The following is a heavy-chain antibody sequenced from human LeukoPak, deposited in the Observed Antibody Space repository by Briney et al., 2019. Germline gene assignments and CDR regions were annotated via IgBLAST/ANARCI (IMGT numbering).Heavy chain of an antibody. V-gene: IGHV4-34*01. Sequence: SETLSLTCAVYGGSFSGYYWSWIRQPPGKGLEWIGEINHSGSTDYNPSLKSRVTISVDTSKNQFSLKLSSVTAADTAVYYCARDPGYSSSWSGPNYMDVWGKGTTVTISS. D-gene: IGHD6-13*01. J-gene: IGHJ6*03. CDR1: GGSFSGYY. CDR3: ARDPGYSSSWSGPNYMDV. CDR2: INHSGST.